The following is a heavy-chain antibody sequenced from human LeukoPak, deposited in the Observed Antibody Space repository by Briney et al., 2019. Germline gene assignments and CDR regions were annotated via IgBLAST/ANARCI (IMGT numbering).Heavy chain of an antibody. CDR3: ARISPNSGSYPVVDY. CDR2: INPNSGGT. V-gene: IGHV1-2*02. CDR1: GYTFTGYY. Sequence: ASVKVPCKASGYTFTGYYMHWVRQAPGQGLEWMGWINPNSGGTNYAQKFQGRVTMTRDTSISTAYMELSRLRSDDTAVYYCARISPNSGSYPVVDYWGQGTLVTVSS. D-gene: IGHD1-26*01. J-gene: IGHJ4*02.